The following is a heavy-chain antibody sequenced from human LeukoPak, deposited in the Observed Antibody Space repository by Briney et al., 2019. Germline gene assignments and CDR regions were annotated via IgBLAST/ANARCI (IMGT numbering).Heavy chain of an antibody. CDR2: IYTSGST. Sequence: PSETLSLTCTVSGGSISSYYWSLIRQPVGKGLEWIGRIYTSGSTNYNPSLKSRVTMSVDTSKNQFSLKLSSVTAADTAVYYCARDKYGGYNWNYGWFDPWGQGTLVTVSS. CDR3: ARDKYGGYNWNYGWFDP. V-gene: IGHV4-4*07. J-gene: IGHJ5*02. CDR1: GGSISSYY. D-gene: IGHD1-7*01.